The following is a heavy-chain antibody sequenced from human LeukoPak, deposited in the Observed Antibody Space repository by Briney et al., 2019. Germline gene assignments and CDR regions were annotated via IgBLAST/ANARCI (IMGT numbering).Heavy chain of an antibody. CDR2: INHSGST. V-gene: IGHV4-34*01. J-gene: IGHJ3*02. CDR3: ARAQPGSYSLRDAFDI. CDR1: GGSFSGYY. D-gene: IGHD1-26*01. Sequence: SETLSLTCAVYGGSFSGYYWSWIRQPPGKGLEWIGEINHSGSTNYNPSLKSRVTISVDTSKNQFSLKLSSVTAADTAVYYCARAQPGSYSLRDAFDIWGQGTMVTVSS.